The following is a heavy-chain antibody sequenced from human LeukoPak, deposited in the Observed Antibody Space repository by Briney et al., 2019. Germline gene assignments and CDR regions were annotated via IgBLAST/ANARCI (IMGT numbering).Heavy chain of an antibody. CDR1: GFSFSTIY. CDR2: INLDGTAE. V-gene: IGHV3-7*03. D-gene: IGHD1-26*01. J-gene: IGHJ3*02. Sequence: GGSLRLSCAASGFSFSTIYMSWVRQAPGQGLEWVANINLDGTAEYYVDSVKGRFTISRDNAKNSLYLQMSSLRAEDTAVYYCARDPYRFAFDIWGQGTVVLVSS. CDR3: ARDPYRFAFDI.